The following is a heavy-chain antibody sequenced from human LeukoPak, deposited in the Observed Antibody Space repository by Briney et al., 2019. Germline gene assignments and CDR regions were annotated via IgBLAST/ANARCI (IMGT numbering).Heavy chain of an antibody. V-gene: IGHV1-2*06. J-gene: IGHJ6*03. CDR2: INPNSGGT. CDR3: ARSGIAAAGTPQGIYYYYYMDV. D-gene: IGHD6-13*01. Sequence: GASVKVSCKASGHTFTGYYMHWVRQAPGQGLEWMGRINPNSGGTNYAQKFQGRVTMTRDTSISTAYMELSRLRSDDTAVYYCARSGIAAAGTPQGIYYYYYMDVWGKGTTVTVSS. CDR1: GHTFTGYY.